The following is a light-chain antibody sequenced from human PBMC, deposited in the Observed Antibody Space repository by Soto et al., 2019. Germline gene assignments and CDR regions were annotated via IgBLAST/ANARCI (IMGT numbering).Light chain of an antibody. CDR3: AAWDDSLSGV. CDR1: SSDIGSNY. J-gene: IGLJ3*02. V-gene: IGLV1-47*01. Sequence: QSVLTQPPSASGTPGQRVTISCSGSSSDIGSNYVYWYQQLPRTAPKLLIYRDNQRPSGVPDRFSGSKSGTSASLAISGLRSEDEADYYCAAWDDSLSGVFGGGT. CDR2: RDN.